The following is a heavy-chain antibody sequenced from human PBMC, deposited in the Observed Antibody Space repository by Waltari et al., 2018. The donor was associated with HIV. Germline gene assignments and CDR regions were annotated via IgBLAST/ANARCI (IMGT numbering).Heavy chain of an antibody. CDR3: ASSSGSYANWFDP. J-gene: IGHJ5*02. CDR1: GYSFTSYW. V-gene: IGHV5-51*01. D-gene: IGHD1-26*01. CDR2: IYPGDSDT. Sequence: EVQLVQSGAEVKKPGESLKISCKGSGYSFTSYWIGWVRQMPGKGLEWKGRIYPGDSDTRYSPSFQGQVTTTADKSISTGYLQWGSLKASDTAMYYCASSSGSYANWFDPWGQGTLVTVSS.